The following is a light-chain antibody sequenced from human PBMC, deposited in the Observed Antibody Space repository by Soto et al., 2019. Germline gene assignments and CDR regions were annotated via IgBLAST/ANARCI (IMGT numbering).Light chain of an antibody. CDR3: QHLNSYPYT. CDR1: QDITNF. CDR2: GAS. Sequence: DIQLTQSPSFLSAAVGDRVTITCRGSQDITNFLAWYQQKPGKAPELLIYGASTLHSGVPARFSGSGSGTEFTLTISSLQPEDFATYHCQHLNSYPYTFGQGTKLEIK. J-gene: IGKJ2*01. V-gene: IGKV1-9*01.